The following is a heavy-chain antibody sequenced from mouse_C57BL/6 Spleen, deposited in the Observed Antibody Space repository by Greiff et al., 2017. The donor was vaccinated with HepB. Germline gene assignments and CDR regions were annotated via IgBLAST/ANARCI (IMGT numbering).Heavy chain of an antibody. D-gene: IGHD2-5*01. V-gene: IGHV1-76*01. J-gene: IGHJ4*01. CDR2: IYPGSGNT. CDR1: GYTFTDSY. CDR3: ARDSYSNYYYAMDY. Sequence: QVQLKESGAELVRPGASVKLSCKASGYTFTDSYINWVKQRPGQGLEWIARIYPGSGNTYYNEKFKGKATLTAEKSSSTAYMQRSSLTSEDSAVYFCARDSYSNYYYAMDYWGQGTSVTVSS.